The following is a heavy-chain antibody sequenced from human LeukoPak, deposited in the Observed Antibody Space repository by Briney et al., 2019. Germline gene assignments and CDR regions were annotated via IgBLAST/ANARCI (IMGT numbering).Heavy chain of an antibody. Sequence: KDSETLSLTCAVYGGSFSGYYWSWIRQPPGKGLEWIGEINHSGSTNYNPSLKSRVTISVDTSKNQFSLKLSSVTAADTAVYYCARGDAGGPRAYSSSWYGRRYYFDYWGQGTLVTVSS. D-gene: IGHD6-13*01. CDR3: ARGDAGGPRAYSSSWYGRRYYFDY. J-gene: IGHJ4*02. V-gene: IGHV4-34*01. CDR2: INHSGST. CDR1: GGSFSGYY.